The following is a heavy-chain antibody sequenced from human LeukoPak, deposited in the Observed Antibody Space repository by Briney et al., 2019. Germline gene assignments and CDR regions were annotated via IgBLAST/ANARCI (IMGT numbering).Heavy chain of an antibody. J-gene: IGHJ2*01. V-gene: IGHV4-59*08. Sequence: SETLSLTCPVSGGSVSNFYWTWIRQPPGKGLEWIGYISYSGTTNYNPSLKSRVTISVDTSKNQFSLKLSSVTAADTAVYYCARLGGDYILDWYFDLWGRGTLVTVSS. CDR2: ISYSGTT. CDR1: GGSVSNFY. CDR3: ARLGGDYILDWYFDL. D-gene: IGHD4-17*01.